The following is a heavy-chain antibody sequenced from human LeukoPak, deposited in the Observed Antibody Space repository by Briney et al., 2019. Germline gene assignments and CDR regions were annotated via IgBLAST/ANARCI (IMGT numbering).Heavy chain of an antibody. J-gene: IGHJ4*02. CDR2: ISHDGII. Sequence: GGSLRLSCTASGFSFGSYWMHWVRQAPGKGLVWVSRISHDGIISYADSVKGRFTISRDNAKNTLTLQMNSLRVEDTAVYFCARDWVYKIDYWGRGTLVTVSS. D-gene: IGHD5-24*01. CDR1: GFSFGSYW. CDR3: ARDWVYKIDY. V-gene: IGHV3-74*01.